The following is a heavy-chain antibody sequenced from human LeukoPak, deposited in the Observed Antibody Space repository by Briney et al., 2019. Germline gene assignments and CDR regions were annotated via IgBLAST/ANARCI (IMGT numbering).Heavy chain of an antibody. J-gene: IGHJ5*02. V-gene: IGHV1-8*02. Sequence: GASVKVSCKASGGTFSSYAINWVRQATGQGLEWMGWMNPNSGNTGYAQKFQGRVTMTRNTSISTAYMELSSLRSEDTAVYYCARGPQWLVLRWFDPWGQGTLVTVSS. CDR3: ARGPQWLVLRWFDP. CDR1: GGTFSSYA. CDR2: MNPNSGNT. D-gene: IGHD6-19*01.